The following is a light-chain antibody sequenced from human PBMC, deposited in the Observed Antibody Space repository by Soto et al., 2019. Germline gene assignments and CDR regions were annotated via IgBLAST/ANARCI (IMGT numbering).Light chain of an antibody. J-gene: IGKJ3*01. CDR1: QSLLHSDGYTY. CDR3: MQVLHTPFS. V-gene: IGKV2-28*01. Sequence: DIVMTQSPPSLSVTPGEPASISCRSSQSLLHSDGYTYVDWYVQRPGQSPQLLIYLGSNRATGVPDRLSGIGSGTDFTLKISKVESDDVGIYYCMQVLHTPFSFGPGTKVDFK. CDR2: LGS.